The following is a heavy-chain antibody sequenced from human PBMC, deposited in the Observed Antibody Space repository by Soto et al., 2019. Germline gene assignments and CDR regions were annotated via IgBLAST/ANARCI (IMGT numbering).Heavy chain of an antibody. J-gene: IGHJ4*02. CDR3: ARVASSGYSTFYY. CDR1: GYTFTSYG. D-gene: IGHD3-22*01. CDR2: ISAYNGYT. V-gene: IGHV1-18*01. Sequence: QVQLVQSGAEVKKPGASVKVSCKASGYTFTSYGITWVRQAPGQGLEWMGWISAYNGYTDYAQNLQGRVTMTTDTTTSTVYMDLKSLRFDDTAVYYCARVASSGYSTFYYWGQGTLVTVSS.